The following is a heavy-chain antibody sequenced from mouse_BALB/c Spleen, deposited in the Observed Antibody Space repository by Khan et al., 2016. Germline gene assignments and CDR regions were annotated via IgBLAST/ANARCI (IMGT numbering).Heavy chain of an antibody. Sequence: EVELVESGGGLVQPKGSLKLSCAASGFTFNTYAMNWVRQAPGKGLEWVARIRSKSNNYATYYADSVKDRFTISRDDSKSLLYLQMNNLKTDDTAMYYCVRGNDYDVYFDDWGQGTTLTVSS. V-gene: IGHV10-1*02. J-gene: IGHJ2*01. D-gene: IGHD2-4*01. CDR2: IRSKSNNYAT. CDR3: VRGNDYDVYFDD. CDR1: GFTFNTYA.